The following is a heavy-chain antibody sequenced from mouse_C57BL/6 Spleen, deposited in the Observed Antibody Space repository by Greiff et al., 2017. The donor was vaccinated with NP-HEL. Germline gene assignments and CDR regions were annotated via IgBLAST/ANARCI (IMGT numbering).Heavy chain of an antibody. V-gene: IGHV5-16*01. CDR3: ASIYDGYYGFAY. Sequence: EVNVVESEGGLVQPGSSMKLSCTASGFTFSDYYMAWVRQVPEKGLEWVANINYDGSSTYYLDSLKSRFIISRDNAKNILYLQMSSLKSEDTATYYCASIYDGYYGFAYWGQGTLVTVSA. CDR2: INYDGSST. J-gene: IGHJ3*01. D-gene: IGHD2-3*01. CDR1: GFTFSDYY.